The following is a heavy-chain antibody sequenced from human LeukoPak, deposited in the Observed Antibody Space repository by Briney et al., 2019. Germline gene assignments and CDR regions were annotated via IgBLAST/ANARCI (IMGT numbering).Heavy chain of an antibody. Sequence: SETLSLTCTVSGGSTSSYYWSWIRQPPGKGLEWIGYIYYSGSTNYNPSLKSRVTISVDTSKNQFSLKLSSVTAADTAVYYCARHEATGGFGDPWLSVYNWIDPWGQGTLVTVSS. V-gene: IGHV4-59*08. D-gene: IGHD3-10*01. CDR1: GGSTSSYY. J-gene: IGHJ5*02. CDR3: ARHEATGGFGDPWLSVYNWIDP. CDR2: IYYSGST.